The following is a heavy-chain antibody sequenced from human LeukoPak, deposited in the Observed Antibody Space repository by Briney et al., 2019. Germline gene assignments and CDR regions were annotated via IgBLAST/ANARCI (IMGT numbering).Heavy chain of an antibody. Sequence: PAGSLRLSCAASGFTIITNDMTWVRQAPGKGLEWGSVLYSDGNTKYADSVQGRFTISRDNSKNTLYLEMNSVSPDDTAVYYCARGVEPLAANTLAYWGQGTLVTVSS. CDR1: GFTIITND. V-gene: IGHV3-53*01. CDR2: LYSDGNT. J-gene: IGHJ4*02. CDR3: ARGVEPLAANTLAY. D-gene: IGHD1-14*01.